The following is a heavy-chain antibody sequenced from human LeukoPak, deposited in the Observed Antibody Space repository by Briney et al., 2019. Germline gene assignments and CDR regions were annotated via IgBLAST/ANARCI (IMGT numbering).Heavy chain of an antibody. CDR1: GVSFSGDY. CDR2: INHSGST. Sequence: SGTLSLTCAVSGVSFSGDYLSWIRQPPGKGLEWIGEINHSGSTNYNPSLKSRVTISVDTSKNQFSLKLSSVTAADTAVYYCARRLGYCSSTSCLNWFNPWGQGTLVTVSS. J-gene: IGHJ5*02. D-gene: IGHD2-2*01. V-gene: IGHV4-34*01. CDR3: ARRLGYCSSTSCLNWFNP.